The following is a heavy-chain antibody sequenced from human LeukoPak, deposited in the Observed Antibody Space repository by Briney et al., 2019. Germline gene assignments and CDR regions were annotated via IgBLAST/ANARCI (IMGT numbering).Heavy chain of an antibody. D-gene: IGHD2-15*01. J-gene: IGHJ4*02. Sequence: AGSLRLSCAASGFTFSSYTMHWVRMAPGKGLEWVAVMSCAGNNKYYADSVMGRFTISRDNSKKTLFLHMISLRAEETAVYHSSGVDFWGQGTLVTVSS. CDR3: SGVDF. V-gene: IGHV3-30*04. CDR2: MSCAGNNK. CDR1: GFTFSSYT.